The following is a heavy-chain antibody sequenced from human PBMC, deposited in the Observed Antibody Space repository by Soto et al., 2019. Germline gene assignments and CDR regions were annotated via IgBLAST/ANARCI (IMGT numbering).Heavy chain of an antibody. D-gene: IGHD4-17*01. V-gene: IGHV4-59*01. CDR2: IYYSGST. J-gene: IGHJ4*02. CDR3: ARRYGASFDY. Sequence: ETLSLTCTVTGGSISSYYWSWIRQPPGKGLEWIGYIYYSGSTNYNPPLKSRVTISVDTSKNQFSLKLSSVTAADTAVYYCARRYGASFDYWGQGTLVTVSS. CDR1: GGSISSYY.